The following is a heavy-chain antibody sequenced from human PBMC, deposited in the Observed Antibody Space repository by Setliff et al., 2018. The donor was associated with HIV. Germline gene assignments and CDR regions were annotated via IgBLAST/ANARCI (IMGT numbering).Heavy chain of an antibody. CDR3: ARGQYNSGYYGEPSSYYFDS. CDR1: GGSISSNNYF. CDR2: IYYSGST. D-gene: IGHD5-12*01. J-gene: IGHJ4*02. Sequence: PSETLSLTCTVSGGSISSNNYFWGWIRQPPEKGLEWTGSIYYSGSTYYKPSLKSRFTISVDTSKNQFSLKVNSVTAADTATYYCARGQYNSGYYGEPSSYYFDSWDQGTLVTVSS. V-gene: IGHV4-39*07.